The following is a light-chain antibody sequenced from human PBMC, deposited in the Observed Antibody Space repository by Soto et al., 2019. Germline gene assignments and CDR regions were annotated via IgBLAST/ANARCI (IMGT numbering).Light chain of an antibody. V-gene: IGLV1-40*01. Sequence: QSVLTQPPSVSGAPGQRITLACTGSNSNIGAGYDVHWYRQFPGAAPKALLSTKSHRPSGVPDRFSASKSGTSASLTISGLQAEDEAYYYCCSYAGSSYYVFGSGTKLTVL. CDR3: CSYAGSSYYV. J-gene: IGLJ1*01. CDR1: NSNIGAGYD. CDR2: TKS.